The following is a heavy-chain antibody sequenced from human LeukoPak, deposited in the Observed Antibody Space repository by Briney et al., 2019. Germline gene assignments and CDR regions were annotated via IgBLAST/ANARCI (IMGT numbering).Heavy chain of an antibody. V-gene: IGHV1-69*04. CDR3: ARGLSDGAVAGSGLGY. CDR2: IIPILGIA. D-gene: IGHD6-19*01. Sequence: SVKVSCKASGGTFSSYAISWVRQAPGQGLEWMGRIIPILGIANYAQKFQGRVTITADKSTSTAYMELSSLRSEDTAVYYCARGLSDGAVAGSGLGYWGQGTLVTVSS. CDR1: GGTFSSYA. J-gene: IGHJ4*02.